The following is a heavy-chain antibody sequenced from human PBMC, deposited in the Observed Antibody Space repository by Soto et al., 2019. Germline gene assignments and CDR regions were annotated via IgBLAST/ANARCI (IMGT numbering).Heavy chain of an antibody. V-gene: IGHV1-69*01. CDR1: GGTFSSYA. J-gene: IGHJ6*02. CDR3: ARGNSSGWYMDHYGMDV. Sequence: QVQLVQSGAEVKKPGSSVKVSCKASGGTFSSYAISWVRQAPGQGLEWMGGIIPIFGTANYAQKFQGRVTSTADESTSTADKELSSRRSEAATVEYGARGNSSGWYMDHYGMDVWGQGTTVTVSS. D-gene: IGHD6-19*01. CDR2: IIPIFGTA.